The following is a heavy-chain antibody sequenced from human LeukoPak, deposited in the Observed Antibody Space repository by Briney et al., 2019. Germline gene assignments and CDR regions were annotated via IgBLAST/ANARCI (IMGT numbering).Heavy chain of an antibody. D-gene: IGHD5-12*01. Sequence: ASVKVSCKASGYTFTSYFMHWVRQAPGQGLELMGWINPYNGATTYAEKFQGRVTMTRDTSITTAYMELSRLRSDDTAVYYCARPPGRDGYNRYDNWGQGTLVTVSS. CDR3: ARPPGRDGYNRYDN. CDR2: INPYNGAT. CDR1: GYTFTSYF. V-gene: IGHV1-2*02. J-gene: IGHJ4*02.